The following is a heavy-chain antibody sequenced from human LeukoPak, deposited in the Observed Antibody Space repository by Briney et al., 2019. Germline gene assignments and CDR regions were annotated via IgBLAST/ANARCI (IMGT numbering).Heavy chain of an antibody. CDR2: IIPIFGTA. CDR1: GGTFGSYA. V-gene: IGHV1-69*05. Sequence: SVKVSCKASGGTFGSYAISWVRQAPGQGLEWMGGIIPIFGTANYAQKFQGRVTITTDESTSTAYMELSSLRSEDTAVYYCARGPELERFDYWGQGTLVTVSS. J-gene: IGHJ4*02. D-gene: IGHD1-1*01. CDR3: ARGPELERFDY.